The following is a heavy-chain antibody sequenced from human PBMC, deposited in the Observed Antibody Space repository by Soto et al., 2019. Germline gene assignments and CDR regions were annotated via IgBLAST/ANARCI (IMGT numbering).Heavy chain of an antibody. V-gene: IGHV1-3*04. CDR1: GFTAHSFG. Sequence: QVQLIQSGPQMIQPGASVRVSCKASGFTAHSFGFNWVRQAPGQGPEWLGWINTGVDGTIYSQRFQDRVRVTRDTSANTVYLEVSSLTSEDTAVYYCAREVQGITSFDYWGQGTLVTVST. J-gene: IGHJ4*02. CDR2: INTGVDGT. D-gene: IGHD3-10*01. CDR3: AREVQGITSFDY.